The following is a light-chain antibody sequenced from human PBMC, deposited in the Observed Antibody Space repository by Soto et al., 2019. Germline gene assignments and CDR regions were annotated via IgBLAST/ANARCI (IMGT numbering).Light chain of an antibody. V-gene: IGKV3-20*01. CDR2: AAS. CDR3: HQYAFSPYT. CDR1: QSVSSGN. Sequence: EIVLTQSPGTLSLSPGERATLSCRASQSVSSGNLGWHQQKPGQAPRLLIYAASRRATVIPDRFSGSGSGTDFTLTISRLEPEDFAVYYCHQYAFSPYTFGQGTKLEIK. J-gene: IGKJ2*01.